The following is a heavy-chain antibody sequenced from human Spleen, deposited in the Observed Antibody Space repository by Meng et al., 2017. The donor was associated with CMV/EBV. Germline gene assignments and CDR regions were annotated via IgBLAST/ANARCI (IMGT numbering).Heavy chain of an antibody. CDR1: GFTFTDYY. CDR2: VNPHSGGT. D-gene: IGHD5-12*01. Sequence: ASVKVSCKTSGFTFTDYYLHWLRQAPGQGIEWMGWVNPHSGGTNYAQRFQGRLTVARDAPINTAYMELNKLTYEDAAFYFCAGSTRGYDPDFDHWGQGTLVTVSS. V-gene: IGHV1-2*02. CDR3: AGSTRGYDPDFDH. J-gene: IGHJ4*02.